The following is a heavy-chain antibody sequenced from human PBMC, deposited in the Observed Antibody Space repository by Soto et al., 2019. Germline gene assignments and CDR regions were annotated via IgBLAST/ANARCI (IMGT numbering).Heavy chain of an antibody. CDR1: GYTLTELS. V-gene: IGHV1-24*01. D-gene: IGHD3-10*01. Sequence: QVQLVQSGAEVKKPGASVKVSCKVSGYTLTELSMHWVRQAPGKGLEWMGGFDPEDGETIYAQKFQGRVTMTEDTSTHTAYMELSSLRSEDTAVYYCEGITMVRGGPRDDYWGQGTLVTVSS. CDR2: FDPEDGET. CDR3: EGITMVRGGPRDDY. J-gene: IGHJ4*02.